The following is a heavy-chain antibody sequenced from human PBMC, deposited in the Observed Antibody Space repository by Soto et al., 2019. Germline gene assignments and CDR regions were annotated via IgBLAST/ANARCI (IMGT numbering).Heavy chain of an antibody. D-gene: IGHD3-3*01. CDR1: GGSISSGDYY. V-gene: IGHV4-30-4*01. J-gene: IGHJ6*02. CDR2: IYYSGST. CDR3: ARSGQYYDFWSGYVKLGLYGMDV. Sequence: PSETLSLTCTVSGGSISSGDYYWSWIRQPPGKGLEWIGYIYYSGSTYYNPSLKSRVTISVDTSKNQFSLKLSSVTAADTAVYYCARSGQYYDFWSGYVKLGLYGMDVWGQGTTVTVSS.